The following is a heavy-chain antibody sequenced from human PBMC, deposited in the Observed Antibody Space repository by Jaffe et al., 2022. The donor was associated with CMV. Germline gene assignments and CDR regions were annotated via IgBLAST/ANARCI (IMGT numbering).Heavy chain of an antibody. Sequence: EVQLVESGGGLVQPGGSLRLSCAASGLIFRNYWMHWVRQAPGKGLVWVSRIDGDGSGTDYADFVKGRFSISRDNAKNMVYMQMTSLRDEDTAVYYCVSLYKTADIAFDLWGQGTMVTVSS. CDR1: GLIFRNYW. J-gene: IGHJ3*01. V-gene: IGHV3-74*01. D-gene: IGHD3-9*01. CDR2: IDGDGSGT. CDR3: VSLYKTADIAFDL.